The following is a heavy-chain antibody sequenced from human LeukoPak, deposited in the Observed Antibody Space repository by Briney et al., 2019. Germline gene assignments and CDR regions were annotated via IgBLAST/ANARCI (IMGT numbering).Heavy chain of an antibody. CDR3: ARGPSKGHSSSWYLGH. D-gene: IGHD6-13*01. V-gene: IGHV3-30*03. CDR1: GFIFSSYG. Sequence: GGSLRLSCAASGFIFSSYGMHWVRQAPGKGLEWVAVISYDGSNEYYADSVKGRFTISRDNSKNTLYMEVNSLRAEDTAVYSCARGPSKGHSSSWYLGHWGQGTLVTVSS. CDR2: ISYDGSNE. J-gene: IGHJ4*02.